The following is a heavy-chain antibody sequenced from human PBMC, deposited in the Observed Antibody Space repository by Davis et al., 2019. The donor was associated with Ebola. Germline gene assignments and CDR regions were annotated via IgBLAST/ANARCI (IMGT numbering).Heavy chain of an antibody. CDR1: GGSISSHY. J-gene: IGHJ4*02. D-gene: IGHD2-21*01. CDR3: ARVGEGAY. Sequence: PSETLSLTCTISGGSISSHYWNWIRQPPGKGLEWIGFVSGSGRTSYNPSLKSRVTISADTSKNHFPLNLSSVTAADTAVYFCARVGEGAYWGQGTLVTVSS. CDR2: VSGSGRT. V-gene: IGHV4-59*11.